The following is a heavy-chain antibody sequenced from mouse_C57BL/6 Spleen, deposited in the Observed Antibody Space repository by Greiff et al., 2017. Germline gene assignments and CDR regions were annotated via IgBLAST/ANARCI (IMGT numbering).Heavy chain of an antibody. CDR3: AREAAYYSNYDYAMDY. J-gene: IGHJ4*01. D-gene: IGHD2-5*01. V-gene: IGHV1-53*01. CDR1: GYTFTSYW. Sequence: QVQLQQPGTELVKPGASVKLSCKASGYTFTSYWMHWVKQRPGQGLEWIGNINPSNGGTNYNEKFKSKATLTVDKSSSTAYMQLSSLTSEDSAVXYCAREAAYYSNYDYAMDYWGQGTSVTVSS. CDR2: INPSNGGT.